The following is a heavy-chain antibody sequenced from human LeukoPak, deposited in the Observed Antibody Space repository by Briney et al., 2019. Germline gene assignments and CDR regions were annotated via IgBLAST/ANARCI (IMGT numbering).Heavy chain of an antibody. CDR3: ARRIRVAPTDY. CDR1: GYTFTTYD. D-gene: IGHD2-15*01. V-gene: IGHV1-8*01. J-gene: IGHJ4*02. CDR2: MNPNSGNA. Sequence: ASVQVSCKASGYTFTTYDLNWVRQATGQGFEWMGWMNPNSGNAGYAQKFQGRVTMTRNTSISTAYMELSNLTSEDTAVYYCARRIRVAPTDYWGQGTLVTVSS.